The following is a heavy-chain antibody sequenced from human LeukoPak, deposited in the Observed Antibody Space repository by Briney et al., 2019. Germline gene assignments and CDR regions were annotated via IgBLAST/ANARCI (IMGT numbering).Heavy chain of an antibody. V-gene: IGHV1-3*01. J-gene: IGHJ5*02. Sequence: ASVKVSCKASGYTFTSYDINWVRQATGQGLEWMGWINAGNGNTKYSQKFQGRVTITRDTSASTAYMELSSLRSEDTAVYYCARDVDSSWYREGNWFDPWGQGTLVTVSS. CDR3: ARDVDSSWYREGNWFDP. CDR1: GYTFTSYD. CDR2: INAGNGNT. D-gene: IGHD6-13*01.